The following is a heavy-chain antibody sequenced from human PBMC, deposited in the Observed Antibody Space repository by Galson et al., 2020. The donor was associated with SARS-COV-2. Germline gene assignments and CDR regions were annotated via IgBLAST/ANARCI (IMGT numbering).Heavy chain of an antibody. CDR1: GGSISSSSYY. CDR2: IYYSGST. J-gene: IGHJ5*02. V-gene: IGHV4-39*07. D-gene: IGHD2-21*02. CDR3: ARELPTVLNWFDP. Sequence: SETLSLTCNVSGGSISSSSYYWGWIRQPPGKGLEWIGSIYYSGSTYYNPSLKSRVTISVDTSKNQFSLKLSSVTAADTAVYYCARELPTVLNWFDPWGQGTLVTVSS.